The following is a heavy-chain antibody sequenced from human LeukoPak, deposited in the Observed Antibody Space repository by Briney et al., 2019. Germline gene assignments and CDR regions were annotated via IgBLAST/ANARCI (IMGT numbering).Heavy chain of an antibody. D-gene: IGHD4-23*01. CDR1: GFTFSSYE. CDR2: ISSGGSTI. Sequence: GGSLRLSCVVSGFTFSSYEMNWVRQAPGKGLEWVSYISSGGSTIYYADSVKGRFTISRDSAKNSLYLQMNSLRAEDTAVYYCARDKRGATVVTLYSYYYMDVWGKGTTVTISS. V-gene: IGHV3-48*03. CDR3: ARDKRGATVVTLYSYYYMDV. J-gene: IGHJ6*03.